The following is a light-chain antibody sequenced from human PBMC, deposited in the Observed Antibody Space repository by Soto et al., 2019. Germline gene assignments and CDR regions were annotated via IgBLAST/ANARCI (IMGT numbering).Light chain of an antibody. CDR2: EVN. V-gene: IGLV2-14*01. Sequence: QSALTQPASVSGSPGQSVTISCTGTSSDVGGYNHVSWYQQHPGKVPKLLIYEVNNRPSGVSDRFSGSKSGSTASLTISGLQPEDEADYYCASYTSSNTWVFGGGTKLTVL. CDR1: SSDVGGYNH. CDR3: ASYTSSNTWV. J-gene: IGLJ3*02.